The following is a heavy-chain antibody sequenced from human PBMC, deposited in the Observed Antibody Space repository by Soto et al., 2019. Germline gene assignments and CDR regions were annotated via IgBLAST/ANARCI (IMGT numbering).Heavy chain of an antibody. CDR3: AKGKRVGFCSGGSCRDVFDI. CDR1: GFTFSNYA. D-gene: IGHD2-15*01. V-gene: IGHV3-23*01. J-gene: IGHJ3*02. CDR2: ISGSNGNT. Sequence: GGSLRLSYVASGFTFSNYAMNWVRQAPGKGPEWVSGISGSNGNTYYADSVKGRFTISRDNSKNTLYLQMNSLRPEDTAGYYCAKGKRVGFCSGGSCRDVFDIWGQGTMVTVSS.